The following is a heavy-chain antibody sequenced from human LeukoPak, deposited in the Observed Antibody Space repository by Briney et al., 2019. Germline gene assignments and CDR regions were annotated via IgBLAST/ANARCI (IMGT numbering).Heavy chain of an antibody. Sequence: SVKVSCKASGYTFTGYYIHGVRQAPGQGLEWMGGIIPIFGTANYAQKFQGRVTITADKSTSTAYMELSSLRSEDTAVYYCARDIGAVTTPGYYYYYYMDVWGKGTTVTVSS. CDR3: ARDIGAVTTPGYYYYYYMDV. D-gene: IGHD4-11*01. J-gene: IGHJ6*03. CDR1: GYTFTGYY. CDR2: IIPIFGTA. V-gene: IGHV1-69*06.